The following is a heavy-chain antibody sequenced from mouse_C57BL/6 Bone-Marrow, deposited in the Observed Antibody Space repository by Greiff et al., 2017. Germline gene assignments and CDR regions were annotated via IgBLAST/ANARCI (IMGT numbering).Heavy chain of an antibody. V-gene: IGHV1-15*01. CDR2: IDPETGGT. D-gene: IGHD2-1*01. Sequence: FQLQQSGAELVRPGASVTLSCKASGYTFTDYEMHWVKQTPVHGLEWIGAIDPETGGTAYNQKFKGMAILTADKSSSTAYMELRSLTSEDSAVYYGTRGGIYYGNYFDYWGQGTTLTVSS. J-gene: IGHJ2*01. CDR1: GYTFTDYE. CDR3: TRGGIYYGNYFDY.